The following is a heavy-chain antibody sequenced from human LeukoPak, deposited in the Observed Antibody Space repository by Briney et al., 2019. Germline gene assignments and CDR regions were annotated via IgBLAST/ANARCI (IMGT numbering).Heavy chain of an antibody. D-gene: IGHD2-15*01. CDR2: INTNTGNP. CDR1: GYTFTSYA. V-gene: IGHV7-4-1*02. Sequence: ASVKVSCKASGYTFTSYAMNWVRQAPGQGLEWMGWINTNTGNPTYAQGFTGRFVFSLDTSVSTAYLQISSLKAEDTAVYYCARGADIVVVAAPAYAFDIWGQGAMVTVSS. CDR3: ARGADIVVVAAPAYAFDI. J-gene: IGHJ3*02.